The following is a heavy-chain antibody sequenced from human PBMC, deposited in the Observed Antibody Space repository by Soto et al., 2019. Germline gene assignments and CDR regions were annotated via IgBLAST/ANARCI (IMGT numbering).Heavy chain of an antibody. J-gene: IGHJ6*02. V-gene: IGHV3-30-3*01. D-gene: IGHD3-3*01. CDR2: VSYDGSNN. CDR3: AKDGGALRFLEWLRSRDYYYYGMDV. Sequence: GGSLRLSCAASGFTFSSYAMHWVRQAPGKGLEWVAVVSYDGSNNYYADSVKGRFTISRDNSKNTLYLQMNSLRAEDTAVYYCAKDGGALRFLEWLRSRDYYYYGMDVWGQGTTVTV. CDR1: GFTFSSYA.